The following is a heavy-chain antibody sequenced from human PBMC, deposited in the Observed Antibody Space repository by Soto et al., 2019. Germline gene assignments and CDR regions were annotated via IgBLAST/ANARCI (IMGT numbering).Heavy chain of an antibody. CDR1: RFPFSSYA. V-gene: IGHV3-23*01. CDR3: AKELEAVIGTGVFDK. Sequence: GGSLRLSCAASRFPFSSYAMSWVRQAPGKGLEWFSTVSASGGSTFYADSVQGRFTISRDNSKNTLYLQMISLRAEDTAIYYCAKELEAVIGTGVFDKWGRGTLVTVSS. J-gene: IGHJ4*02. D-gene: IGHD6-19*01. CDR2: VSASGGST.